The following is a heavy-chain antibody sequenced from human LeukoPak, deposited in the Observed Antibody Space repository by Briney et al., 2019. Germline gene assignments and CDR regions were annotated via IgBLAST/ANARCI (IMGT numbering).Heavy chain of an antibody. CDR2: IKHSGST. CDR1: GGSFSGYY. D-gene: IGHD1/OR15-1a*01. V-gene: IGHV4-34*01. Sequence: PSETLSLTCAVYGGSFSGYYGSWLRQPPGQELEWLGEIKHSGSTNYNPSLKSRVTISVDTSKIQFSLKLSSVPPADTAVYYCARARVRTNYYYYMDVWGKGTTVPVSS. J-gene: IGHJ6*03. CDR3: ARARVRTNYYYYMDV.